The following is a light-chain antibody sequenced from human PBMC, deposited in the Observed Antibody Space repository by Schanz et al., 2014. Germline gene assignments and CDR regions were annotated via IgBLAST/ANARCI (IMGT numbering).Light chain of an antibody. V-gene: IGKV1-5*01. Sequence: DIPMTQSPSTLSAFVGDRVTITCRASQSISRWLAWYQQKPGKAPRFLIFDASILESGVPSRFSGSGSGTDFTLTISSLHPDDYATYYCQQYSSYSGFTFGPGTKVDFK. J-gene: IGKJ3*01. CDR3: QQYSSYSGFT. CDR2: DAS. CDR1: QSISRW.